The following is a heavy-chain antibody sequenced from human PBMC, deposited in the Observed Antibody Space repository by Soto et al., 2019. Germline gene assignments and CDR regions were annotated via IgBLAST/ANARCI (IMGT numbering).Heavy chain of an antibody. Sequence: GGSLRLSCAVSGFTFSGYAMSWVRQAPGKGLEWVANIKQDGSEKYYVDSVKGRFTISRDNAKNSLYLQMNSLRAEDTAVYYCAKAYSNSWPNDWFDPWGQGTLVTVSS. CDR3: AKAYSNSWPNDWFDP. D-gene: IGHD6-13*01. CDR1: GFTFSGYA. J-gene: IGHJ5*02. V-gene: IGHV3-7*03. CDR2: IKQDGSEK.